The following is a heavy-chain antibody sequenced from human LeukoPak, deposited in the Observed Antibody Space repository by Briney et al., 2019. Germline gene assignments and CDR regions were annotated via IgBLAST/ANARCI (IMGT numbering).Heavy chain of an antibody. CDR2: INHSGST. V-gene: IGHV4-34*01. Sequence: SETLSLTCTVSGGSFSSYYWTWIRQPPGKGLEWIGEINHSGSTNYNPSLKSRVTISVDTSKNQFSLKLSSVTAADTAVYYCARRRAGLWGRYRPAIDYWGQGTLVTVSS. D-gene: IGHD3-16*02. CDR3: ARRRAGLWGRYRPAIDY. J-gene: IGHJ4*02. CDR1: GGSFSSYY.